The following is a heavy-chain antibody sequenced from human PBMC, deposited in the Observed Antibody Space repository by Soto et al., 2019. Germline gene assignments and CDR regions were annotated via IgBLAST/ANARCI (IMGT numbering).Heavy chain of an antibody. V-gene: IGHV2-5*02. J-gene: IGHJ3*02. Sequence: QITLKESGPTLVKPTQPLTLTCTFSGFSLSTSGVGVGWIRQPPGKALEWLALIYWDDDKRYSPSLKSRLTITKDTSKNQVVLTMTNMDPVDTATYYCAHRHTTVPRDAFDIWGQGTMVTVSS. CDR1: GFSLSTSGVG. CDR3: AHRHTTVPRDAFDI. CDR2: IYWDDDK. D-gene: IGHD4-17*01.